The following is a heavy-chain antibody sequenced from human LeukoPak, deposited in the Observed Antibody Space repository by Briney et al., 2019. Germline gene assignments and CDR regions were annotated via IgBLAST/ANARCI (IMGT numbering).Heavy chain of an antibody. J-gene: IGHJ4*02. V-gene: IGHV3-23*01. CDR1: GFTFSSYA. Sequence: GGSLRLSCAASGFTFSSYAMSWVRQAPGKGLEWVSAISGSGGSTYYADSVKGRFTISRDNSKNTLYLQMNSLRAEDTAVYYCAKDRFFGRWLTSSWYHDHWGQGTLVTVSS. D-gene: IGHD6-13*01. CDR2: ISGSGGST. CDR3: AKDRFFGRWLTSSWYHDH.